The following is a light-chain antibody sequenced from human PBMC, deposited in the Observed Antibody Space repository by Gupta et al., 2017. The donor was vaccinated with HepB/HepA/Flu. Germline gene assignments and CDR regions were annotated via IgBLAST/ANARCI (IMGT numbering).Light chain of an antibody. CDR2: GKN. J-gene: IGLJ2*01. CDR3: NYRASSGNQQV. Sequence: SSELTQDPAVSVALGQTVRITCQGDSLRSYYASWYQQKQGQAPVLVIEGKNNRPSGITDRVAGSSSGTNDSSTITGAKAEDEADDDCNYRASSGNQQVFGGGTKLTVL. CDR1: SLRSYY. V-gene: IGLV3-19*01.